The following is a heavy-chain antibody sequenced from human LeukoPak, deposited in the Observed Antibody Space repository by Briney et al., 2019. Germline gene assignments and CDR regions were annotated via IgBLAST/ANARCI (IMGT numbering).Heavy chain of an antibody. J-gene: IGHJ4*02. CDR1: GFTFSSYW. Sequence: GGSLRLSCAASGFTFSSYWMSWVRQAPGKGLEWVANIKQDGSEKYYVDSVKGRFTISRDNAKNTLYLQMNSLRAEDTAVYYCAKDLPGIAAAGTLPGYWGQGTLVTVSS. CDR2: IKQDGSEK. D-gene: IGHD6-13*01. CDR3: AKDLPGIAAAGTLPGY. V-gene: IGHV3-7*01.